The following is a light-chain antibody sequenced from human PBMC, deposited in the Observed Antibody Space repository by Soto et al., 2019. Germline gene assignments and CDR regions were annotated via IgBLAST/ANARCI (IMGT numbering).Light chain of an antibody. CDR3: QQYSNLPIT. Sequence: EKVLKKSLATLSVITRERTTRSCRASQSVSSNLAWYQQKPGQAPRLLIYGASTRATGIPARFSGSGSETEFTLTSSILQSEDLAVYHCQQYSNLPITAGEGTLLEVK. CDR1: QSVSSN. V-gene: IGKV3-15*01. J-gene: IGKJ5*01. CDR2: GAS.